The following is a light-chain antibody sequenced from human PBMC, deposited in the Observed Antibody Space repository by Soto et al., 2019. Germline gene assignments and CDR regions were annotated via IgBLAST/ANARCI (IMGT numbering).Light chain of an antibody. CDR1: QSISSW. Sequence: NQKSQNYATLFAPVGDRVTNNNRASQSISSWLAWYQQKPGKAPKLLIYDASSLESGVPSRFSGSGSGTEFTLTISSLQPEDIATYYCQQYDHLARYTFGQRTRLEIK. J-gene: IGKJ5*01. CDR3: QQYDHLARYT. CDR2: DAS. V-gene: IGKV1-5*01.